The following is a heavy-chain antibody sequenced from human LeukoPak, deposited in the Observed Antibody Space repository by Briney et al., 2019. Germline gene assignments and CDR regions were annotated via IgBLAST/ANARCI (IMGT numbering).Heavy chain of an antibody. CDR2: IYPDDSDT. CDR1: GYDLSNYW. CDR3: ARRSSIGSPLFDY. Sequence: GESLKISRKGFGYDLSNYWIGRVRQMPGKGLEWMGIIYPDDSDTRYSPSFEGQVTVSAAKSISTAYLQWSSLKTSDTAMYYCARRSSIGSPLFDYWGQGTLVTVSS. D-gene: IGHD5/OR15-5a*01. J-gene: IGHJ4*02. V-gene: IGHV5-51*01.